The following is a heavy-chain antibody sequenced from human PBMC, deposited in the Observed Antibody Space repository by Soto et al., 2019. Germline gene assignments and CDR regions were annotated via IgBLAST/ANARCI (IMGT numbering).Heavy chain of an antibody. Sequence: SETLSLTCTVSGGSISSYYWSWIRQPPGKGLEWIGYIYYSGSTNYNPSLKSRVTISVDTSKNQFSLKLSSVTAADTAVYYCARGLWCSNTSCCGNWFAPWGQGTLVTVSS. CDR1: GGSISSYY. CDR3: ARGLWCSNTSCCGNWFAP. D-gene: IGHD2-2*01. V-gene: IGHV4-59*01. J-gene: IGHJ5*02. CDR2: IYYSGST.